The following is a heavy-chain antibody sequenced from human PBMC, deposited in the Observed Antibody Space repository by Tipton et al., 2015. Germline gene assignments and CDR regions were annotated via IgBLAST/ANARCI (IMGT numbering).Heavy chain of an antibody. CDR1: GYSISSGYH. CDR2: VFHTGAT. V-gene: IGHV4-38-2*01. CDR3: AAFCYGGNCPDY. J-gene: IGHJ4*02. D-gene: IGHD2-15*01. Sequence: TLSLTCAVSGYSISSGYHWGWIRQPPGKGLQWVGNVFHTGATSYNSSLKSRLTFSIDTSKNQVSLRLSSVTAADTAVYYCAAFCYGGNCPDYWGQGTLVIV.